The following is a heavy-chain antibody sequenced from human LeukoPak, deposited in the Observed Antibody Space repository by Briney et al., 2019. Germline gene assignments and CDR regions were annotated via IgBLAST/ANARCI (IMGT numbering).Heavy chain of an antibody. CDR2: IYYSGST. Sequence: SETLSLTCTVSGGSISSYYWSWIRQPPGKGLEWIGYIYYSGSTNYNPSLKSRVTISVDTSKNQFSLKLSSVTAADTAVYYCARDSNDNWFDPWGQGTLVTVSS. J-gene: IGHJ5*02. CDR1: GGSISSYY. CDR3: ARDSNDNWFDP. V-gene: IGHV4-59*01.